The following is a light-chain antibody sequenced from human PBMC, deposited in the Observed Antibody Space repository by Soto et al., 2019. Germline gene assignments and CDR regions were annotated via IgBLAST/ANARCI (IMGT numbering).Light chain of an antibody. CDR2: DGS. J-gene: IGLJ1*01. CDR3: QVWDRSSDHYV. CDR1: KIGSKS. Sequence: SYELTQPPSVSAAPGQTARITCGGNKIGSKSVHWYQQRPGQAPVLVVYDGSDRPSRIPERFSGSTAGNTATLTISGVEAGDEADYFCQVWDRSSDHYVFGSGTKVTVL. V-gene: IGLV3-21*02.